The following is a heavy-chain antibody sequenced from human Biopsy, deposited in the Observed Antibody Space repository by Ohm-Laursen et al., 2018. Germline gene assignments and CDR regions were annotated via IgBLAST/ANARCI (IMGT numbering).Heavy chain of an antibody. CDR1: GDSIRNYY. J-gene: IGHJ3*02. CDR3: AGIVLGPTNDAFDI. D-gene: IGHD1-26*01. V-gene: IGHV4-4*07. Sequence: PSDTLSLTCTVSGDSIRNYYWSWIRQAAGKGLEWIGRIYPGGGTIYNPSLKSRVTMSVDTSENHFSLNLNSVTAADTAVYYCAGIVLGPTNDAFDIWGQGTMVTVSS. CDR2: IYPGGGT.